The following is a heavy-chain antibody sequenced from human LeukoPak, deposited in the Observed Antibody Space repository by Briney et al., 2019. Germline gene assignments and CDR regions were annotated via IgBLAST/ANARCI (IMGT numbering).Heavy chain of an antibody. CDR2: MNPSGIT. J-gene: IGHJ6*03. Sequence: PSETLSLTCAVDGGSFSGYYWTWIRQTPEKGMGWIGEMNPSGITNYNPSLEGRVTISVDTSKNQFSLELSSVTAADTAVYYCARGRQDVTMIVVVMTAVSYYLDVWGKGTTVTVS. V-gene: IGHV4-34*01. D-gene: IGHD3-22*01. CDR3: ARGRQDVTMIVVVMTAVSYYLDV. CDR1: GGSFSGYY.